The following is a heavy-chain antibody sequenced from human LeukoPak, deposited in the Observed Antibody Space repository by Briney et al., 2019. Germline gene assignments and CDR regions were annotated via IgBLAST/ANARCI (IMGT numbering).Heavy chain of an antibody. Sequence: GGSLRLSCAASGFTFSNYGMHWVRQAPGKGLEWVAVISYDGSNKYYSDSVKGRFTISRDNSKNTLYLQMNSLRAEDTGVYYCAKDSCSSTSCYEDFSGQGTLVTVSS. CDR3: AKDSCSSTSCYEDF. D-gene: IGHD2-2*01. J-gene: IGHJ4*02. V-gene: IGHV3-30*18. CDR1: GFTFSNYG. CDR2: ISYDGSNK.